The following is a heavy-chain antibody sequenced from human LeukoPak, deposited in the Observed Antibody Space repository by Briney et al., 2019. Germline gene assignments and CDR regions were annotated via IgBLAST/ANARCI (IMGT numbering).Heavy chain of an antibody. CDR2: ISSSSSYI. CDR1: GLTFRDNR. CDR3: AGTGDYAY. V-gene: IGHV3-21*01. Sequence: GGSLRLSCAVSGLTFRDNRMIWVRQAPEKRLEWVSSISSSSSYIYYADSVKGRFTISRDNAKNSLYLQMNSLRADDTAIYFCAGTGDYAYWGQGTLVTVSS. J-gene: IGHJ4*02. D-gene: IGHD7-27*01.